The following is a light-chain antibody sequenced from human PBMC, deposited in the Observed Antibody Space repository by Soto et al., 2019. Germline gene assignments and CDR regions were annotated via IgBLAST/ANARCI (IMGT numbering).Light chain of an antibody. Sequence: EIVLTQSPGTLCLSPGERATLSCRASQSVSSSYLAWYQQKPGQAPRLLIYGASSRATGIPPRFSGSGSGTDFTLTISSLEPEDSAVYYCQQRHMWPITFGQGTRLEIK. CDR3: QQRHMWPIT. V-gene: IGKV3D-20*02. J-gene: IGKJ5*01. CDR2: GAS. CDR1: QSVSSSY.